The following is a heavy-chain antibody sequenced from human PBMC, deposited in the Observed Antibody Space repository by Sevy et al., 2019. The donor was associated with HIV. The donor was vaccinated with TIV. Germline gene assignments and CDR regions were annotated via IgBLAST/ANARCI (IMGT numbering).Heavy chain of an antibody. J-gene: IGHJ4*02. D-gene: IGHD6-19*01. CDR1: GFTFSSYA. CDR3: AREAVASFDY. V-gene: IGHV3-30-3*01. CDR2: ISYDGSNK. Sequence: GGSLRLSCAASGFTFSSYAMHWVRQAPGKGLEWVAVISYDGSNKYYADSVKGRFTISRDNSKNTLYLQMNSLRAEDTAVYYCAREAVASFDYWGQGTLVTVSS.